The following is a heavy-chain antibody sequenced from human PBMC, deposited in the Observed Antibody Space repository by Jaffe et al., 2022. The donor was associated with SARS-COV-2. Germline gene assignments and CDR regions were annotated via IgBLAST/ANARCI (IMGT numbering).Heavy chain of an antibody. Sequence: QVQLQESGPGLVKPSETLSLTCSVFGGSISGYYWNWIRQPPGKRLEWIAYIHYSGSTTYNPSLQSRVAMSVDTSRNQFSLRLSSVTAADTAVYYCARFGIVSSQKHYMDVWGKGTTVTVSS. CDR3: ARFGIVSSQKHYMDV. D-gene: IGHD1-26*01. CDR2: IHYSGST. J-gene: IGHJ6*03. CDR1: GGSISGYY. V-gene: IGHV4-59*01.